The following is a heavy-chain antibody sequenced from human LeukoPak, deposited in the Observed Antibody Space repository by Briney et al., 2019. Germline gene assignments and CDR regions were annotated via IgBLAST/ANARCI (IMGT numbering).Heavy chain of an antibody. Sequence: GALRLSCAASGFTFSSYSMTWVRQAPGKGLEWISYITFTSSTIYYADSVKGRFTISRDNAKSSLYLQMNSLRADDTAVYYCARDRLHYGEYEKTLDYWGQGTLVTVSS. D-gene: IGHD4-17*01. CDR3: ARDRLHYGEYEKTLDY. V-gene: IGHV3-48*01. J-gene: IGHJ4*02. CDR1: GFTFSSYS. CDR2: ITFTSSTI.